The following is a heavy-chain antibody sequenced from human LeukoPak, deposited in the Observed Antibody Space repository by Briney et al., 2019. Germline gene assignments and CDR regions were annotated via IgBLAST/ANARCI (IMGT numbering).Heavy chain of an antibody. CDR1: GFTFSSYG. CDR3: AKGIVVAHSYYYYYMDV. J-gene: IGHJ6*03. CDR2: IWYGGSNK. Sequence: GGSLRLSCAAPGFTFSSYGMHWVRQAPGKGLEWVAVIWYGGSNKYYADSVKGRFTISRDNSKNTLYLQMNSLRAEDTAVYYCAKGIVVAHSYYYYYMDVWGKGTTVTVSS. D-gene: IGHD3-22*01. V-gene: IGHV3-33*06.